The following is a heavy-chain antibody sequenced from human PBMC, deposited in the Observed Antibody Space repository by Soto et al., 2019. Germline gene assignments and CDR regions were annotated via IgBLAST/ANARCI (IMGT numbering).Heavy chain of an antibody. J-gene: IGHJ6*02. D-gene: IGHD5-12*01. CDR3: AREGVAPYYYYGMDV. V-gene: IGHV1-46*01. CDR2: INPSGGDT. CDR1: GYTFTSYF. Sequence: ASVKVSCKASGYTFTSYFMHWVRQAPGQGLEWMGIINPSGGDTSYAQKFQGRVTMTRDTSTSTVHMEVRSLRSDDTAVYYCAREGVAPYYYYGMDVWGQGTPVTAP.